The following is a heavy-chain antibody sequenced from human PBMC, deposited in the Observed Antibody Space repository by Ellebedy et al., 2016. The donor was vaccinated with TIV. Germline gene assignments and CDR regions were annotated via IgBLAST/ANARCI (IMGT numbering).Heavy chain of an antibody. V-gene: IGHV4-59*08. D-gene: IGHD3-22*01. CDR1: VGSFSNYY. CDR3: ARTFYYDSSGYPLFDY. CDR2: IYYSGST. J-gene: IGHJ4*02. Sequence: MPSETLSLTCAVYVGSFSNYYWSWIRQPPGKGLEWIGYIYYSGSTNYNPSLKSRVTISVDTSKNQFSLKLSSVTAADTAVYYCARTFYYDSSGYPLFDYWGQGTLVTVSS.